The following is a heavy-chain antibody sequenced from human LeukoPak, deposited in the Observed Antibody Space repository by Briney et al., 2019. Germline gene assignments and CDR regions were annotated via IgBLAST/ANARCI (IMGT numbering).Heavy chain of an antibody. Sequence: GGSLRLSCAASGFSVNSNYMSWVRQAPGKGLEWVLVIYSGGSTYYADSVKGRFTISRHISKNTLYLQMNSLRAEDTAVYYCAGAGPYDAFDIWGRGTMVTVSS. CDR3: AGAGPYDAFDI. V-gene: IGHV3-53*04. D-gene: IGHD1-14*01. J-gene: IGHJ3*02. CDR1: GFSVNSNY. CDR2: IYSGGST.